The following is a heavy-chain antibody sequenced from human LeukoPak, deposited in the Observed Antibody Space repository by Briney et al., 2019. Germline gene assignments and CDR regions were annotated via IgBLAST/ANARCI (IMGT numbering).Heavy chain of an antibody. CDR2: IYYSGST. CDR3: AREARSGRYFDWLSYYYYMDV. CDR1: GGSISSGDYY. V-gene: IGHV4-30-4*08. J-gene: IGHJ6*03. Sequence: SQTLSLTCTVSGGSISSGDYYWSWIRQPPGKGLEWIGCIYYSGSTYYNPSLKSRVTISVDTSKNQFSLKLSSVTAADTAVYYCAREARSGRYFDWLSYYYYMDVWGKGTTVTVSS. D-gene: IGHD3-9*01.